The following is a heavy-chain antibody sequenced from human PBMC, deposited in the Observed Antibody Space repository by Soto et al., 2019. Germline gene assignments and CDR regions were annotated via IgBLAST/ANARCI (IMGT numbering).Heavy chain of an antibody. D-gene: IGHD6-19*01. J-gene: IGHJ5*02. CDR1: GGSISSYY. CDR2: IYYSGST. CDR3: ARDVGIAVSGPLFDP. Sequence: SETLSLTCTVSGGSISSYYWSWIRQPPGKGLEWIGYIYYSGSTNYNPSLKSRVTISVDTSKNQFSLKLSSVTAADTAVYYCARDVGIAVSGPLFDPWGQGTLVTVSS. V-gene: IGHV4-59*01.